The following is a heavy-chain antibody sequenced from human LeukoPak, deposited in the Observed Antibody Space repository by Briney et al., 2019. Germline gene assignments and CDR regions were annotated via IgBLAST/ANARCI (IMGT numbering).Heavy chain of an antibody. CDR2: ISGSGGST. Sequence: GSLRLSCAASGFTFSSYAMSWVRQAPGKGLEWVSAISGSGGSTYYADSVKGRFTISRDNSKNTLYLQMNSLRAEDTAVYYCAKDQKGSSCFGYWGQGTLVTVSS. J-gene: IGHJ4*02. CDR3: AKDQKGSSCFGY. V-gene: IGHV3-23*01. CDR1: GFTFSSYA. D-gene: IGHD6-13*01.